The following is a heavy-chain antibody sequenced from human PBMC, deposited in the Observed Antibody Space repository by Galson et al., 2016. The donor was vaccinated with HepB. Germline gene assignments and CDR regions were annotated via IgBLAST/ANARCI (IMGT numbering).Heavy chain of an antibody. J-gene: IGHJ4*02. CDR1: GLIISTNY. D-gene: IGHD6-19*01. Sequence: SLRLSCAVSGLIISTNYLSWVRQAPGSGLEWVSGISASGAGTYYADSVKGRFTISRDNFKNTLYLQMNSLRAEDTAVYYCAKEISVAGVNGLPSDYWGQGTLVTVSS. CDR3: AKEISVAGVNGLPSDY. CDR2: ISASGAGT. V-gene: IGHV3-23*01.